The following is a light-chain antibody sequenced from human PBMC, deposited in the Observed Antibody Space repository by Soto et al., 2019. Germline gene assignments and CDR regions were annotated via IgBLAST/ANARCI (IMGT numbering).Light chain of an antibody. V-gene: IGKV1-39*01. Sequence: DIQMTQSPSSLSASVGDRVTITCRASPSISSYLNWYQHKPGKAPKLLIYAASSLQTGVPSRFSGSRSGTDFALTISSLQRDDFATYYCQQTYSFPRTFGQGTKVE. CDR2: AAS. J-gene: IGKJ1*01. CDR3: QQTYSFPRT. CDR1: PSISSY.